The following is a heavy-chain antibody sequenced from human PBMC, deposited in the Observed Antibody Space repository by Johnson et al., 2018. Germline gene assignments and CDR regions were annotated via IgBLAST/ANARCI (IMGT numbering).Heavy chain of an antibody. CDR1: GFTFNNYA. V-gene: IGHV3-30-3*01. D-gene: IGHD5-12*01. CDR3: ARGGWGVVATGGYMDV. Sequence: QVQLVQSGGGVVQPGRSXRLSCAASGFTFNNYAMHWVRQAPGKGLEWVAVISYDGSNKNYADSVRGRFTIPRDKSKNTLYLQMNSQRAEDTAVYYCARGGWGVVATGGYMDVWGKGTTVTVSS. CDR2: ISYDGSNK. J-gene: IGHJ6*03.